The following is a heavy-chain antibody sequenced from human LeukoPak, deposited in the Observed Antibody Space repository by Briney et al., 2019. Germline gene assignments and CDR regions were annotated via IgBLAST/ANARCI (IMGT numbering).Heavy chain of an antibody. Sequence: GGSLRLSCAASGFFFSDYWMSWVRQAPGKGLEWVATTKPDGSDKYYVDSVRGRFTISRDNAKNALYLQMNSLRADDTAFYYCARRGFFDLWGRGTLVSVSS. J-gene: IGHJ2*01. CDR2: TKPDGSDK. V-gene: IGHV3-7*03. CDR1: GFFFSDYW. CDR3: ARRGFFDL.